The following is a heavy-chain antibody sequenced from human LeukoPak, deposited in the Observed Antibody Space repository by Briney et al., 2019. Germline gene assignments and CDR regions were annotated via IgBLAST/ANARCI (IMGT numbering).Heavy chain of an antibody. CDR2: ISGSGGST. CDR1: GFTFSSYA. CDR3: VKDSGQYGLDAFDI. J-gene: IGHJ3*02. V-gene: IGHV3-23*01. Sequence: QSGGSLRLSCAASGFTFSSYAMSWVRQAPGKGLEWVSAISGSGGSTYYADSVKGRFTISRDNSKNTLCLQMNSLRAEDTAVYYCVKDSGQYGLDAFDIWGQGTTVTVSS. D-gene: IGHD1-14*01.